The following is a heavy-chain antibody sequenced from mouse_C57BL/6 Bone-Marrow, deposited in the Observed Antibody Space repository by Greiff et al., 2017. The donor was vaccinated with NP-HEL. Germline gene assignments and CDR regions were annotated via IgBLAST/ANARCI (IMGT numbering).Heavy chain of an antibody. Sequence: EVQLQQSGPGLVKPSQSLSLTCSVTGYSITSGYYWNWIRQFPGNKLEWMGNISYDGSNKYNPSLKKRISFTRDTSNNQFLLKLTSVTTEDTATYYCASDRISFDYWGHGTTLTVSS. CDR1: GYSITSGYY. J-gene: IGHJ2*01. V-gene: IGHV3-6*01. CDR3: ASDRISFDY. CDR2: ISYDGSN.